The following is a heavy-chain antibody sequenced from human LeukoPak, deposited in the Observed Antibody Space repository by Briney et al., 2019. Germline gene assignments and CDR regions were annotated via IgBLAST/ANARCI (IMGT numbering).Heavy chain of an antibody. CDR3: ARSYGSGWYEGFCFDY. Sequence: ASVKVSCKASGYTFTSYGISWVRQAPGQGLEWMGWISAYNGNTNYAQKLQGRVTMTTDTSTSTAYMELRSLRSDDTAVYYCARSYGSGWYEGFCFDYWGQGTLVTVSS. CDR1: GYTFTSYG. D-gene: IGHD6-19*01. CDR2: ISAYNGNT. J-gene: IGHJ4*02. V-gene: IGHV1-18*01.